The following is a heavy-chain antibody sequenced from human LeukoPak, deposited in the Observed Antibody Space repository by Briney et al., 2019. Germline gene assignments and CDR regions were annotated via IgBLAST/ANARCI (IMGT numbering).Heavy chain of an antibody. CDR2: ISWNSGSI. CDR1: GFTFDDYA. CDR3: ARDHRWA. D-gene: IGHD4-23*01. J-gene: IGHJ5*02. Sequence: TGGSLRLSCAASGFTFDDYAMHWVRQAPGKGLEWVSGISWNSGSIGYADSVKGRFTISRDNSKNTLYLQMNSLRAEDTAVYYCARDHRWAWGQGTLVTVSS. V-gene: IGHV3-9*01.